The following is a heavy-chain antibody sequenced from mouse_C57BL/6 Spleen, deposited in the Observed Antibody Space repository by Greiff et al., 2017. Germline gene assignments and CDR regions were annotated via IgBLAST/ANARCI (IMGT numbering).Heavy chain of an antibody. J-gene: IGHJ1*03. CDR3: ARAFEYSCWYFDV. CDR1: GFTFSSYA. Sequence: EVQLVESGGGLVKPGGSLKLSCAASGFTFSSYAMSWVRQTPEKRLEWVATISDGGSYTYYPDNVKGRFTISRDNAKNNLYLQMSHLTSEDTAMYYCARAFEYSCWYFDVWGTGTTVTVSS. V-gene: IGHV5-4*01. CDR2: ISDGGSYT. D-gene: IGHD5-1*01.